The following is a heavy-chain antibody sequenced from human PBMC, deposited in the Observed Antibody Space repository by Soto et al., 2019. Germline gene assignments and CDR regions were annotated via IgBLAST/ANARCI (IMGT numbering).Heavy chain of an antibody. Sequence: EVQLVESEGGLVQRGGSLRLSCAASGFTFNYYWMHWVRQAPGQGLVWVAHIQNDGSRTTYADSVKGRFTISRDTAKNTMYLQMKRLRPEDTAVYCCARGNLGGFDLWGQGTTVTVSS. CDR2: IQNDGSRT. D-gene: IGHD2-15*01. V-gene: IGHV3-74*01. CDR1: GFTFNYYW. J-gene: IGHJ6*02. CDR3: ARGNLGGFDL.